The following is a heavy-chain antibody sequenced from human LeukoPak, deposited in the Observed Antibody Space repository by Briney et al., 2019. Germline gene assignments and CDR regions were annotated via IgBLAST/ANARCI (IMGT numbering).Heavy chain of an antibody. V-gene: IGHV1-46*01. CDR1: GYTFTSYY. Sequence: ASVKVSCKASGYTFTSYYMHWVRQAPGQGLEWMGIINPSGGSTSYAQKFQGRVTMTRDTFTSTVYMELSSLRSEDTAVYYCARVPSRYCSSTSCPTWYYYYGMDVWGQGTTVTVSS. D-gene: IGHD2-2*01. J-gene: IGHJ6*02. CDR3: ARVPSRYCSSTSCPTWYYYYGMDV. CDR2: INPSGGST.